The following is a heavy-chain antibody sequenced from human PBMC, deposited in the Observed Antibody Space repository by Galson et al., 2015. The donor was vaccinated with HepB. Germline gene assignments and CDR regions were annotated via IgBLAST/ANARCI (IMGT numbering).Heavy chain of an antibody. D-gene: IGHD2-21*02. CDR3: ARDPENIVVVTASYFDY. CDR1: GFTFSDYY. CDR2: ISSSSSYA. V-gene: IGHV3-11*06. Sequence: SLRLSCAASGFTFSDYYMSWIRQAPGKGLEWVSYISSSSSYANYADSVKGRFTISRDNAKNSLYLQMNSLRAEDTAVYYCARDPENIVVVTASYFDYWGQGTLVTVSS. J-gene: IGHJ4*02.